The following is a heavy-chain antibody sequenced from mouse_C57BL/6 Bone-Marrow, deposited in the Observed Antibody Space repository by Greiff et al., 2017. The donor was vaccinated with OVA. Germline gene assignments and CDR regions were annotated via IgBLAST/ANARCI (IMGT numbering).Heavy chain of an antibody. J-gene: IGHJ2*01. CDR1: GYTFTSYW. Sequence: QVQLQQPGAELVRPGTSVKLSCKASGYTFTSYWMHWVKQRPGQGLEWIGVIDPSDSYTNYNQKFKGKATLTVDTSSSTAYMQLSSLTSEDSAVYYCARGIKDYWGQGTTLTVSS. CDR2: IDPSDSYT. V-gene: IGHV1-59*01. CDR3: ARGIKDY.